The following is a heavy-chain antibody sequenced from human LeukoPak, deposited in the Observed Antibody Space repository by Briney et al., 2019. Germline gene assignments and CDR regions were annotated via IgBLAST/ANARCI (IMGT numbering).Heavy chain of an antibody. V-gene: IGHV4-59*01. CDR2: IYYSGST. Sequence: SETLSLTCTVSGGSISSYYWSWIRQPPGKGLEWIGYIYYSGSTNYNPSLKSRVTISVDTSKNQFSLKLSSVTAADTAVYYCAREYDSSGYFSWGQGTLVTVSS. CDR3: AREYDSSGYFS. J-gene: IGHJ4*02. CDR1: GGSISSYY. D-gene: IGHD3-22*01.